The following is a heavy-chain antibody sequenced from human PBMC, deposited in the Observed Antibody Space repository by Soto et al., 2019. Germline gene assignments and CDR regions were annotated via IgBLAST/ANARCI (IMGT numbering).Heavy chain of an antibody. D-gene: IGHD3-3*01. CDR2: INPNSGGT. J-gene: IGHJ4*02. CDR3: ARSSHYDFWSGSPALFDY. V-gene: IGHV1-2*04. CDR1: GYTFTGYY. Sequence: ASVKVSCKASGYTFTGYYMHWVRQAPGQGLEWMGWINPNSGGTNYAQKFQGWVTMTRDTSISTAYMELSRLRSDDTAVYYCARSSHYDFWSGSPALFDYWGQGTLVTVSS.